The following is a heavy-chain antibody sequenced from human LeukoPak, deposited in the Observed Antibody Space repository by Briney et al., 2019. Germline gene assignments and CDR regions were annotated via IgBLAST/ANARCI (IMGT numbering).Heavy chain of an antibody. Sequence: GGSLRLSCAASGFTFSGSAMHWVRQASGKGLEWVGRIRSKANGYAIAYAASVKGRFTISRDDSKNTACLQMNSLKTEDTAVYYCTSLVGATTFDYWGQGTLVTVSS. CDR1: GFTFSGSA. J-gene: IGHJ4*02. D-gene: IGHD1-26*01. CDR2: IRSKANGYAI. V-gene: IGHV3-73*01. CDR3: TSLVGATTFDY.